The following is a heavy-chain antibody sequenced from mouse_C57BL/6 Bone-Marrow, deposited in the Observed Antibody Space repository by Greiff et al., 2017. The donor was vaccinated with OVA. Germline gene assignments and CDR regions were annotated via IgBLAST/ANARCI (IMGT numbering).Heavy chain of an antibody. Sequence: EVKLQQSGPELVKPGASVKISCKASGYTFTDYYMNWVKQSHGKSLEWIGDINPNNGGTSYNQKFKGKATLTVDKSSSTAYMELRSLTSEDSAVYYCARKGNYPYYYAMDYWGQGTSVTVSS. D-gene: IGHD2-1*01. CDR1: GYTFTDYY. J-gene: IGHJ4*01. CDR2: INPNNGGT. CDR3: ARKGNYPYYYAMDY. V-gene: IGHV1-26*01.